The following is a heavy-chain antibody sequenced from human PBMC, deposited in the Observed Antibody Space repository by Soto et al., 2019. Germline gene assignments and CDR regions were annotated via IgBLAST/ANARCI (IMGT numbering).Heavy chain of an antibody. J-gene: IGHJ4*01. V-gene: IGHV1-3*01. CDR2: INAGNGHT. D-gene: IGHD3-22*01. CDR1: VYTFTSYA. CDR3: AREGDGTTGYYQDY. Sequence: ASVTGSCTSSVYTFTSYAIHCVRQAPGQRLEWMGWINAGNGHTKYSQKFQGRVTITRDTSASTAYMELTSLRVEDTAVYYCAREGDGTTGYYQDYWGHGTLVTVSS.